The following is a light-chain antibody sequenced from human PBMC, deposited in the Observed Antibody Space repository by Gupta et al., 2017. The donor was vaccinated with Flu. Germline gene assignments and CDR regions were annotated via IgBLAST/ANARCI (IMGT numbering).Light chain of an antibody. CDR1: NIGSKS. J-gene: IGLJ2*01. V-gene: IGLV3-21*02. Sequence: SYVLTQPPSVSVAPGQAARITCGGNNIGSKSVHWYQQKPGQAPVLVLYGDSDRPSGIPERFSGSNSGNTATLTISRVEAGDEADYYCQVWGTSNDHVVFGGGTKLTVL. CDR2: GDS. CDR3: QVWGTSNDHVV.